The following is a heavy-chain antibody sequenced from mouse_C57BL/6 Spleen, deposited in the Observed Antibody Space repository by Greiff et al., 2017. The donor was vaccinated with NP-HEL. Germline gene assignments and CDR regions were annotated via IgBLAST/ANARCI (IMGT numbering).Heavy chain of an antibody. CDR3: ARVYYGSRYYAMDY. J-gene: IGHJ4*01. CDR1: GFTFSDYY. Sequence: EVQLVESEGGLVQPGSSMKLSCTASGFTFSDYYMAWVRQVPEKGLEWVANINYDGSSTYYLDSLKSRFIISRDNAKNILYLQMSSLKSEDTATYYCARVYYGSRYYAMDYWGQGTSVTVSS. D-gene: IGHD1-1*01. CDR2: INYDGSST. V-gene: IGHV5-16*01.